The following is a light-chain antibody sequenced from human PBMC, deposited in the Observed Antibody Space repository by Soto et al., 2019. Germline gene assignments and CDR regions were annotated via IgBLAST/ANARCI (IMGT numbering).Light chain of an antibody. V-gene: IGKV4-1*01. CDR1: QSLLYSPNNQNY. CDR3: QQSYTTPMFT. J-gene: IGKJ2*01. Sequence: VMTQSPDSLAVSLGERATINCKSSQSLLYSPNNQNYLAWYQQKPGQPPKLLIYWASTRESGVPDRFSGSGSGTDFTLTISSLQAEDVAVYYCQQSYTTPMFTFGQGTKLEIK. CDR2: WAS.